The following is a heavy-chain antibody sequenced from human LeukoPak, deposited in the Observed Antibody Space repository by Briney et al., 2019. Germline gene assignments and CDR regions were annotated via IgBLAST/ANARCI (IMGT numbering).Heavy chain of an antibody. Sequence: ASVKVSCKASGYTFIGYYMHWVRQAPGQGLEWMGWINPNSGGTNYAQKFQGRVTMTRDTSISTAYMELSRLRSDDTAMYYCARRDYDSSGYDYWGQGTLVTVSS. D-gene: IGHD3-22*01. CDR3: ARRDYDSSGYDY. V-gene: IGHV1-2*02. J-gene: IGHJ4*02. CDR2: INPNSGGT. CDR1: GYTFIGYY.